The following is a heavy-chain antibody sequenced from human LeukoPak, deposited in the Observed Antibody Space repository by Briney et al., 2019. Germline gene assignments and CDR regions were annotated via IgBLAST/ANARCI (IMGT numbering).Heavy chain of an antibody. CDR1: GFTFSNYA. V-gene: IGHV3-23*01. D-gene: IGHD3-16*01. CDR3: ANSPPGGMTTFDY. CDR2: ISGGGDGT. J-gene: IGHJ4*02. Sequence: PGGSLRLSCAASGFTFSNYAVSWVRQAPGKGLEWVSIISGGGDGTYYADSVKGRFTISRDNSKNTLYLQMNSLRAEDTAVYYCANSPPGGMTTFDYWGQGTLVTVSS.